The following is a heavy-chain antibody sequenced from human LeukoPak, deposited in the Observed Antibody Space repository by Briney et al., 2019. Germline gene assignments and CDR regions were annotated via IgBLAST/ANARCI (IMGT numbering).Heavy chain of an antibody. CDR3: AKGGHCSSTSCPRPYGMDV. D-gene: IGHD2-2*01. J-gene: IGHJ6*02. CDR2: ISGSGGST. Sequence: GGSLRLSCAASGFTFSSYAISWVRQAPGKGLEWVSAISGSGGSTYYADSVKGRFTISRDNSKNTLYLQMNSLRAEDTAVYYCAKGGHCSSTSCPRPYGMDVWGQGTTVTVSS. V-gene: IGHV3-23*01. CDR1: GFTFSSYA.